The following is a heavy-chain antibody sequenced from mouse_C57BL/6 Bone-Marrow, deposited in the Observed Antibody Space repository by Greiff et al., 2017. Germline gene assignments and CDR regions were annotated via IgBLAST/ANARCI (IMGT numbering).Heavy chain of an antibody. D-gene: IGHD1-1*01. CDR1: GFTFTSYG. CDR2: ISSRGSYT. CDR3: ARHITRDGGRFAY. V-gene: IGHV5-6*01. Sequence: EVLLLESGGDLVKPGGSLKLSCAASGFTFTSYGMSWVRQTPGKSLEWVATISSRGSYTYYPDNVKGRFTISRDNAKNTLYLQLSSLKSEDSAVYYCARHITRDGGRFAYWGQGTLVTVSA. J-gene: IGHJ3*01.